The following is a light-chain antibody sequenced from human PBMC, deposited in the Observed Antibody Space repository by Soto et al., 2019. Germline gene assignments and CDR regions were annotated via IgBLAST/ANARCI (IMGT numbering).Light chain of an antibody. CDR1: SSDIGGYNF. CDR3: TSYTTRTTLGWV. Sequence: QSALTQPASVSGSPGQSITIPCTGTSSDIGGYNFVSWYQQHPGKAPKLMIYDVTHRPSGVSDRFSGSKSGNTASLTISGLHTEDEGDYYCTSYTTRTTLGWVFGGGTQLTVL. J-gene: IGLJ3*02. V-gene: IGLV2-14*03. CDR2: DVT.